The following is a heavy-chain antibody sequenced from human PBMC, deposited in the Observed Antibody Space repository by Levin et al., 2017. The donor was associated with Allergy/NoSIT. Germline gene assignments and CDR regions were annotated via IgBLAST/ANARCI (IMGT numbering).Heavy chain of an antibody. D-gene: IGHD3-10*01. Sequence: QSGGSLRLSCAVSGFTLSDYDMHWVRQVPGKGLEWVSSIGSAGDTNYPDSVKGRFTISREKAKNSLILEMKSLRVGDTATYYCARLRSGSGSYHIHWYFDLWGRGTLVTVSS. CDR3: ARLRSGSGSYHIHWYFDL. CDR2: IGSAGDT. CDR1: GFTLSDYD. J-gene: IGHJ2*01. V-gene: IGHV3-13*01.